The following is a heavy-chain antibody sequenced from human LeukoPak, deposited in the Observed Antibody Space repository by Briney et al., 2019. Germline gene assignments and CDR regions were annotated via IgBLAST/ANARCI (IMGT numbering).Heavy chain of an antibody. V-gene: IGHV4-39*07. CDR1: GASISSSSYY. J-gene: IGHJ4*02. Sequence: SETLSLTCTVSGASISSSSYYWGWIRQPPGKGLEWIGSIYYSGSTYYNPSLKSRVTISVDTSKNQFSLKLSSVTAADTAVYYCARGLYYYDSSGYYSTFDYWGQGTLVTVSS. CDR3: ARGLYYYDSSGYYSTFDY. D-gene: IGHD3-22*01. CDR2: IYYSGST.